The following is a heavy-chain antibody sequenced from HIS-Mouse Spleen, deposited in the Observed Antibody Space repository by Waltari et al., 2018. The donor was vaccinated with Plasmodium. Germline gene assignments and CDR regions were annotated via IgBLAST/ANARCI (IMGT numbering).Heavy chain of an antibody. CDR2: IGTAGDT. CDR1: GFTFRSYE. Sequence: EVPRVDSGGGWVRPGGSWRLSCAAAGFTFRSYELHWARQATGKGREWVSAIGTAGDTYYPGSVKGRYTISRENAKNSLYLQMNSLRAGDTAVYYCARGRWNHAFDIWGQGTRVTVSS. V-gene: IGHV3-13*01. J-gene: IGHJ3*02. CDR3: ARGRWNHAFDI. D-gene: IGHD1-1*01.